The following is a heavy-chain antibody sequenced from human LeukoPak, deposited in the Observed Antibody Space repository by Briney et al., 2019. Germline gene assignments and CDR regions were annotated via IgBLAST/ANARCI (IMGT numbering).Heavy chain of an antibody. J-gene: IGHJ4*02. CDR1: GFTFSNYW. Sequence: GSLRLSCAASGFTFSNYWMSWVRQAPGKGLEWVANIKQDGSEKYYVDSVKGRFTISRDNAKNSLYLQMNSLRAEDTAVYYCARVEGSYYDFWSGSLWFDYWGQGTLVTVSS. D-gene: IGHD3-3*01. CDR2: IKQDGSEK. V-gene: IGHV3-7*03. CDR3: ARVEGSYYDFWSGSLWFDY.